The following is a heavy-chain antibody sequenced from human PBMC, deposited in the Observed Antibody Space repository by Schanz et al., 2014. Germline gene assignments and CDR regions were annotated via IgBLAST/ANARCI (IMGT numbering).Heavy chain of an antibody. Sequence: EVELVESGGGLALPGGSLRLSCAASGFTVSNNYMSWVRQAPGKGLECVSIIYSDGSTYYVDSVKGRFIISRDNSKNTVYLQMNSLRAEDTAVYYCARDPGGTKTHGLWGQGTLVTVSS. CDR1: GFTVSNNY. V-gene: IGHV3-66*01. CDR3: ARDPGGTKTHGL. D-gene: IGHD2-15*01. J-gene: IGHJ4*02. CDR2: IYSDGST.